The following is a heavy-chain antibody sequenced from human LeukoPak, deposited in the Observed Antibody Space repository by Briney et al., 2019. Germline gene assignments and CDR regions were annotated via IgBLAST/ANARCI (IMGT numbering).Heavy chain of an antibody. CDR1: GFIFSCYA. CDR3: AKGEEEEYSSSWSS. CDR2: ISYDGTNK. Sequence: GGSLRLSCAASGFIFSCYAMHWVRQAPGKGLEWVAVISYDGTNKYYPDSVKGRYTVSRDNSKNTLYLQMNSLRAEDTAVYYCAKGEEEEYSSSWSSWGQGTLVTVSS. D-gene: IGHD6-13*01. V-gene: IGHV3-30-3*01. J-gene: IGHJ4*02.